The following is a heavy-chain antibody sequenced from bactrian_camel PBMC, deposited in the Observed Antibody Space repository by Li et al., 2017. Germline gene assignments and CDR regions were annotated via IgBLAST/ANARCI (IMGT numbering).Heavy chain of an antibody. V-gene: IGHV3-3*01. CDR3: ASRRPCSDYPGPKPPSQQDDYYY. D-gene: IGHD2*01. Sequence: HVQLVESGGGSVQAGGSLRLSCAASGYTSTTNCMGWFRQAPGKEREIVAATYAVLNRTHYVDSVKGRFTISQDNRENKVYLQMNSLQPEDTAMYYCASRRPCSDYPGPKPPSQQDDYYYRGQGTQVTVS. J-gene: IGHJ4*01. CDR1: GYTSTTNC. CDR2: TYAVLNRT.